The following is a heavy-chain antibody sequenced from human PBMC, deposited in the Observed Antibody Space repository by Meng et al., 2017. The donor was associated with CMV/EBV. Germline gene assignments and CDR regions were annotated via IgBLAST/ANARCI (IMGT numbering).Heavy chain of an antibody. CDR1: GGSFSGYY. V-gene: IGHV4-34*01. Sequence: SETLSLTCAVYGGSFSGYYWSWIRQPPGKGLEWNGEINHSGSTNYNPSLKSRVTISVDTSKNQFSLKLSSVTAADTAVYYCARALSIAARPGQFYYYGMDVWGQGTTVTVSS. CDR2: INHSGST. D-gene: IGHD6-6*01. J-gene: IGHJ6*02. CDR3: ARALSIAARPGQFYYYGMDV.